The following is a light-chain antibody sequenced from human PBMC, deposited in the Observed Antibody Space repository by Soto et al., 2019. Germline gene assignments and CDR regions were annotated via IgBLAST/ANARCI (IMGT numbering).Light chain of an antibody. CDR3: QQRNVWPPIT. V-gene: IGKV3-11*01. CDR1: QSVSSY. CDR2: DAS. J-gene: IGKJ5*01. Sequence: EIVLTQSPATLSLSPGERATLSCRASQSVSSYLAWYQQKPGQAPRLLIYDASNRATGIPDRFSGGGSGTDFTLTISRLEPEDFAVYYCQQRNVWPPITFGQGTRLQIK.